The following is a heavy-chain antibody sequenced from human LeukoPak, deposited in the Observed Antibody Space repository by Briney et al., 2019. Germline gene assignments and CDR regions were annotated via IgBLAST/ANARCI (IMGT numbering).Heavy chain of an antibody. CDR2: IKQDGSEK. D-gene: IGHD3-22*01. V-gene: IGHV3-7*01. Sequence: PGGSLRLSCATSGFTFSSYWVSWVRQAPGKGLEWVANIKQDGSEKYYVDSVKGRFTISRDNAKNSLYLQMNSLRAEDTAVYYCARMGYYYDSSGWEAYWGQGTLVTVSS. CDR3: ARMGYYYDSSGWEAY. J-gene: IGHJ4*02. CDR1: GFTFSSYW.